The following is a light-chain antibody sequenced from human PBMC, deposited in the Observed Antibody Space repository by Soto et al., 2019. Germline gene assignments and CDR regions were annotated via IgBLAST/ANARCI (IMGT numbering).Light chain of an antibody. J-gene: IGKJ1*01. V-gene: IGKV3-20*01. Sequence: EIVMTQSPATLSVSPGERATLSCRASQSVSSNLAWHQQKPGQAPRILMYGASNRATGIPDRFSGSGSGTDFTLTISRLEPEDFAVYYCQQYGSSPWTFGQGTKVDIK. CDR2: GAS. CDR3: QQYGSSPWT. CDR1: QSVSSN.